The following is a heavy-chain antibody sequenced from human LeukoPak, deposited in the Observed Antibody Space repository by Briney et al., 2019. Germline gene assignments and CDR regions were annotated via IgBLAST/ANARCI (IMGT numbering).Heavy chain of an antibody. D-gene: IGHD2-2*02. V-gene: IGHV1-69*01. CDR2: IIPIFGTA. J-gene: IGHJ1*01. CDR3: ASESSTSCYTCRYFQH. Sequence: ASVKVSCKASGGTFSSYAISWVRQAPGQGLEWMGGIIPIFGTANYAQKFQGRVTITADESTSTAYMELSSLRSEDTAVYYCASESSTSCYTCRYFQHWGQGTLVTVSP. CDR1: GGTFSSYA.